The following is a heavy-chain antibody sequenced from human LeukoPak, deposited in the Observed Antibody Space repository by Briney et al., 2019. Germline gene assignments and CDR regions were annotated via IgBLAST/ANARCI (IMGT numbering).Heavy chain of an antibody. D-gene: IGHD6-13*01. V-gene: IGHV3-23*01. CDR2: ISGSGVRT. CDR3: AKAPNIVAAGSLLDY. J-gene: IGHJ4*02. Sequence: GGSLRLSCAASGFTFSNYAISWVRQAPGKGLEWVSAISGSGVRTYYADSVKGRFTISRDNSKNTLYLQMNSLRAEDTAVYYCAKAPNIVAAGSLLDYWGQGTLVTVSS. CDR1: GFTFSNYA.